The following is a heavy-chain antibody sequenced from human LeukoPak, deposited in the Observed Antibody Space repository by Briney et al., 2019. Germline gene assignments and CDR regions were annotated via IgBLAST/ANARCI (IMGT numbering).Heavy chain of an antibody. D-gene: IGHD5-24*01. J-gene: IGHJ6*03. V-gene: IGHV1-69*05. CDR2: IIPIFGTA. Sequence: SVKVSCKASGGTFSSYAISWVRQAPGQGLEWMGGIIPIFGTANYAQKFQGRVTITTDESTSTAYMELSSLRSEDTAVYYCARGPQMGTIVYYYYYYMDVWGKGATVTVSS. CDR1: GGTFSSYA. CDR3: ARGPQMGTIVYYYYYYMDV.